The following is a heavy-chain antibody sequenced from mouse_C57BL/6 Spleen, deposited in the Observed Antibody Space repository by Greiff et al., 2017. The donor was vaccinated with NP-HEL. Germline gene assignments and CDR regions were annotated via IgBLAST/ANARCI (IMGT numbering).Heavy chain of an antibody. CDR1: GYTFTSYD. V-gene: IGHV1-85*01. CDR3: ARWGLGGRGFWFAY. CDR2: IYPRDGST. J-gene: IGHJ3*01. D-gene: IGHD1-1*02. Sequence: QVQLKQSGPELVKPGASVKLSCKASGYTFTSYDINWVKQRPGQGLEWIGWIYPRDGSTKYNEQFKGKATLTVDTSSSTAYMELHSLTSEDAAVDFCARWGLGGRGFWFAYWGQGTLVTVSA.